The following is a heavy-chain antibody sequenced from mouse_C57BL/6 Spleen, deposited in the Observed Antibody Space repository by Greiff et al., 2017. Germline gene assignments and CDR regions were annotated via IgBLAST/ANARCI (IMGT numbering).Heavy chain of an antibody. CDR2: INPSTGGT. V-gene: IGHV1-42*01. J-gene: IGHJ4*01. CDR3: ARRDYGSSYYAMDY. D-gene: IGHD1-1*01. Sequence: VHVKQSGPELVKPGASVKISCKASGYSFTGYYMNWVKQSPEKSLEWIGEINPSTGGTTYNQKFKAKATLTVDKSSSTAYMQLKSLTSEDSAVYYCARRDYGSSYYAMDYWGQGTSVTVSS. CDR1: GYSFTGYY.